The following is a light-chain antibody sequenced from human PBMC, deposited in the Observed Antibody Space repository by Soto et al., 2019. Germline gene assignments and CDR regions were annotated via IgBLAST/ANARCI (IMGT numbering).Light chain of an antibody. CDR2: GTS. V-gene: IGKV3-20*01. CDR3: HQYYNSPGT. CDR1: QSVRSSH. Sequence: EIVLTQSPGTLSLSPGQRATLSCRASQSVRSSHLAWFQQRPGQAPRLLFYGTSTRATGIPDRFSGRGSGADFTLTISRLEPEDFAVYYCHQYYNSPGTFGQGTRLEIK. J-gene: IGKJ1*01.